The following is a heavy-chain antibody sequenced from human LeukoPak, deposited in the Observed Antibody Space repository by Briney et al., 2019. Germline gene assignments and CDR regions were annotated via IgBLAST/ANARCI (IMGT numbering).Heavy chain of an antibody. Sequence: PGGSLRLSCAASGFTFSDHYMDWVRQAPGKGLEWVGRTRNKLNSNTAEYAASVKGRFTISRDDSKNSLYLQMNSLKIEDTAVYYCTTDLRLWGQGTLVTVSS. CDR3: TTDLRL. V-gene: IGHV3-72*01. CDR2: TRNKLNSNTA. D-gene: IGHD3-16*01. CDR1: GFTFSDHY. J-gene: IGHJ1*01.